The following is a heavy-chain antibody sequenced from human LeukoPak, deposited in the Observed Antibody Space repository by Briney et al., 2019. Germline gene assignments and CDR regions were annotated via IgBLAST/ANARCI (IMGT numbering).Heavy chain of an antibody. Sequence: HSETLSLTCTVSGGSISSYYWSWIRQPPGKGLEWIGYIYYSWSTNYNPSLKSRVHISVDKSQNQFSLKLSSVTAADTAVYYCASSREYCYVPDAFDIWGQGTMVTVSS. CDR1: GGSISSYY. V-gene: IGHV4-59*13. CDR2: IYYSWST. J-gene: IGHJ3*02. D-gene: IGHD5-18*01. CDR3: ASSREYCYVPDAFDI.